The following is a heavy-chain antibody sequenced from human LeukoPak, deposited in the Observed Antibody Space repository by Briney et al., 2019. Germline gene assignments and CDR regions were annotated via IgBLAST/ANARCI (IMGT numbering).Heavy chain of an antibody. CDR1: GFTFSSYA. D-gene: IGHD2-8*02. CDR3: AKHGRTGGAFDI. V-gene: IGHV3-23*01. CDR2: ISGSGGST. Sequence: GGSLRLSCAASGFTFSSYAMSWVRQAPGKGLEWVSAISGSGGSTYYADSVKGRFTISRDNSKNTLYLQMSSLRAEDTAVCYCAKHGRTGGAFDIWGQGTMVTVSS. J-gene: IGHJ3*02.